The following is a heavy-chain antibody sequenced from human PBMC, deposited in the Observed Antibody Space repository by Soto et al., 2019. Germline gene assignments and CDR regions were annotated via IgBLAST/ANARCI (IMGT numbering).Heavy chain of an antibody. D-gene: IGHD3-10*01. CDR1: GGSISSYY. CDR2: IYYSGST. Sequence: QVQLQESGPGLVKPSETLSLTCTVSGGSISSYYWSWIRQPPGKGLEWIGYIYYSGSTTYNPSLKSRVTISVATSKNPFSLKLSSVTAADTAVYYCARRYGSAFDIWGQGTMVTVSS. CDR3: ARRYGSAFDI. V-gene: IGHV4-59*01. J-gene: IGHJ3*02.